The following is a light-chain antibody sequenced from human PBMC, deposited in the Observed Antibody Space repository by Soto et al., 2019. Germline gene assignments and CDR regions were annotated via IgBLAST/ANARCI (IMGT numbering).Light chain of an antibody. CDR2: QDT. Sequence: SYELTQPPSVSVSPGQTASFTCSGDKLGDKYACWYRQEPGQSPVLVMYQDTKRPSGIPERFSGSNSGNTATLTISGTQAMDEADYYCQAWDSSTVVFGGGTQLTVL. CDR1: KLGDKY. V-gene: IGLV3-1*01. CDR3: QAWDSSTVV. J-gene: IGLJ2*01.